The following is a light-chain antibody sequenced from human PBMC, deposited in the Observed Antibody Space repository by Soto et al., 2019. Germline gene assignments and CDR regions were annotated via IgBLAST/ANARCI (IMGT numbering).Light chain of an antibody. J-gene: IGKJ1*01. CDR2: DAS. V-gene: IGKV1-5*01. CDR3: QQFNSYSPT. Sequence: QSPSTLSASVGDTVTVTCRASQSVSGWLAWYQQKPGEAPKLLIYDASALPRGVPSRFSGSGSETEFTLTISGLQPGDSATYYCQQFNSYSPTFGQGTKVDIK. CDR1: QSVSGW.